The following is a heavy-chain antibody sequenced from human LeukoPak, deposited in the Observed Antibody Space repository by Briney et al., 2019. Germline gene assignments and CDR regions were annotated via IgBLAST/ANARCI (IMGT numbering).Heavy chain of an antibody. CDR2: ISGSGGST. CDR3: ARDTYYDSSGYSSQPDY. J-gene: IGHJ4*02. CDR1: GFTFSSYA. D-gene: IGHD3-22*01. V-gene: IGHV3-23*01. Sequence: TGGSLRLSCAASGFTFSSYAMSWVRQAPGKGLEWVSAISGSGGSTYYADSVKGRFTISRDNSKNTLYLQMNSLRAEDTAVYYCARDTYYDSSGYSSQPDYWGQGTLVTVSS.